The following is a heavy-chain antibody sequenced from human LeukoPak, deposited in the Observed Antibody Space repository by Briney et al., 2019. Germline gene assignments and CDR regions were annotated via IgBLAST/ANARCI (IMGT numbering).Heavy chain of an antibody. CDR2: IYYSGST. CDR1: GGSISSYY. D-gene: IGHD3-16*01. CDR3: ARGPLGELVLGYDY. V-gene: IGHV4-59*12. Sequence: SSETLSLTCTVSGGSISSYYWSWIRQPPGKGLEWIGYIYYSGSTNYNPSLKSRVTISVDTSKNQFSLKLSSVTAADTAVYYCARGPLGELVLGYDYWGQGTLVTVSS. J-gene: IGHJ4*02.